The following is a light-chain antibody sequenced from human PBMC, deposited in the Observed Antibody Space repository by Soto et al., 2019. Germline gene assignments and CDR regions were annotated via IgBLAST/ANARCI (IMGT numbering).Light chain of an antibody. J-gene: IGKJ5*01. CDR1: QSLQHRNGYNY. CDR2: LGS. V-gene: IGKV2-28*01. Sequence: DFVMSQSPLSLPVTLGEPASISCRSGQSLQHRNGYNYLSWYLQKPGQSPQLLIYLGSLRASGVPDRFRGSGSGTDFTLKISRVEAEDVGVDYCMQALQTPITCGQGTRLEIE. CDR3: MQALQTPIT.